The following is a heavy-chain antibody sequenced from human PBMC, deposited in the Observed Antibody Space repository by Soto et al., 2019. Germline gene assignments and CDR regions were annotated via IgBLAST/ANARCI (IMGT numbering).Heavy chain of an antibody. CDR2: VYWNDDK. CDR3: ARGLATLPVFAFDI. D-gene: IGHD1-1*01. Sequence: QITLKGSGPTLVKPTQTLTLTCTLSGISLSTSGVGLGWIRQTPGKALEWLALVYWNDDKHDSPSLKSRLTITKDTSKNQAILTMTNMDPVDTATYYCARGLATLPVFAFDIWGQGTVVTVSS. CDR1: GISLSTSGVG. J-gene: IGHJ3*02. V-gene: IGHV2-5*01.